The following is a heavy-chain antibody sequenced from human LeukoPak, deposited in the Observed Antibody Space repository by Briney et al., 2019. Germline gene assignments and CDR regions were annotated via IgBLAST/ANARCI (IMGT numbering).Heavy chain of an antibody. Sequence: GGSLRLSCAASGFTVINNYMTWVRQAPGKGLEWVSVIYSGGSTYYADSVKGRFTISRDNSRNTLYLQMNSLRAEDTAVYSCVRDYGDGAFDIWGQGTMVTVSS. D-gene: IGHD4-17*01. V-gene: IGHV3-66*01. J-gene: IGHJ3*02. CDR1: GFTVINNY. CDR3: VRDYGDGAFDI. CDR2: IYSGGST.